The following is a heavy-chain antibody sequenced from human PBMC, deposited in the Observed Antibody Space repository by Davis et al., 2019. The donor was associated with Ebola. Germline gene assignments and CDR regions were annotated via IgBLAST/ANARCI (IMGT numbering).Heavy chain of an antibody. CDR2: ISAYNGNT. D-gene: IGHD4-17*01. Sequence: ASVKVSCKASDYTFTSYGITWVRQAPGQGLEWMGWISAYNGNTNYAQKLQGRVTMTTDTSTSTAYMELSSLRSEDTAVYYCAGGPTVIDYWGQGTLVTVSS. CDR3: AGGPTVIDY. CDR1: DYTFTSYG. V-gene: IGHV1-18*04. J-gene: IGHJ4*02.